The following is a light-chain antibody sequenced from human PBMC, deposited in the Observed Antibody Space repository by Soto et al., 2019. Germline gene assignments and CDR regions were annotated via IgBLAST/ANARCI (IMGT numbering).Light chain of an antibody. V-gene: IGLV2-14*01. J-gene: IGLJ1*01. Sequence: QSVLTQPASVSGSPGQSITISCTGTSSDVGGYNYVSWYQQHPGKAPKLMISEVSNRPSGVSNRFSGSKSGNTASLTISGLQAEDETDYYCFSYTSSGTYVFGTGTKVTVL. CDR1: SSDVGGYNY. CDR2: EVS. CDR3: FSYTSSGTYV.